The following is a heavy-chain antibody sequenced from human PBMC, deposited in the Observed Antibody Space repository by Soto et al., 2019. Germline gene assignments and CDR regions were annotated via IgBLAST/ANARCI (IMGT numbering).Heavy chain of an antibody. J-gene: IGHJ4*02. Sequence: EVQLVESGGGLVQPGGSLRLSCAASGFTFSPFWMHWVRQVPGKGPVWVSRINSDGNSTSYADSVKGRFTISRDNAKNTRYLQMNRLRAEDTDVYYCARGSNHFDYWGQGTLVNVSS. CDR1: GFTFSPFW. V-gene: IGHV3-74*01. D-gene: IGHD4-4*01. CDR3: ARGSNHFDY. CDR2: INSDGNST.